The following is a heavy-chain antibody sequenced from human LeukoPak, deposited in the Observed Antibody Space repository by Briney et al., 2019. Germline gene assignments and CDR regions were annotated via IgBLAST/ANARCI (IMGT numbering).Heavy chain of an antibody. CDR3: ARASDFWSGYSLSYYYYYMDV. Sequence: GGSLRLSCAASGFTFSSYWMSWVRQAPGKGLEWVANIKQDGSEKYYVDSVKGRFTISRDNAKNSLYLQMNSLRAEDTAVYYCARASDFWSGYSLSYYYYYMDVWGKGTTVTVSS. CDR1: GFTFSSYW. J-gene: IGHJ6*03. D-gene: IGHD3-3*01. V-gene: IGHV3-7*01. CDR2: IKQDGSEK.